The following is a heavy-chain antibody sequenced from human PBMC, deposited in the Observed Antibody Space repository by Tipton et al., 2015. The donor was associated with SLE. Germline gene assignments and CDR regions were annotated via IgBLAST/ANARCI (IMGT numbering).Heavy chain of an antibody. CDR1: GGSISVHY. Sequence: TLSLTCTVSGGSISVHYWTWIRQPPGKGLEWIGYIYYSGSTNYNPSLKSRVTISVDTSKNQFSLKLSSVTAADTAVYYCARPDYYGSGSNAFDIWGQGTMVTVSS. J-gene: IGHJ3*02. V-gene: IGHV4-59*08. CDR2: IYYSGST. CDR3: ARPDYYGSGSNAFDI. D-gene: IGHD3-10*01.